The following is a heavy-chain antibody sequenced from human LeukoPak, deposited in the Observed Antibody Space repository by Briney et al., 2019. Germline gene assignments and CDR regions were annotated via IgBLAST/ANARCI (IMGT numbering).Heavy chain of an antibody. CDR2: INPEGSHI. D-gene: IGHD2/OR15-2a*01. V-gene: IGHV3-7*01. CDR3: AKLLGTSTTYDS. CDR1: GFTFSGNW. Sequence: GGSLRLSCEASGFTFSGNWMSWVRQAPGKGLEWVASINPEGSHIFYVDSVKGRFTISRDNTKSSLYLQMNSLGAEDTAMYFCAKLLGTSTTYDSWGQGTRVTVSS. J-gene: IGHJ4*02.